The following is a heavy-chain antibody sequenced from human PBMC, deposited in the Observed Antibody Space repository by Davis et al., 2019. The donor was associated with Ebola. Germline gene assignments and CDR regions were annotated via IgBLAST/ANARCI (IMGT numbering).Heavy chain of an antibody. J-gene: IGHJ6*03. CDR3: ARNIAAAGTMDV. CDR1: GFTFSSYS. Sequence: PGGSLRLSCAASGFTFSSYSMNWVRQAPGKGLEWVSYISSSSSTIYYADSVKGRFTISRDNAKNSLYLQMNSLRAEDTAVYYCARNIAAAGTMDVWGKGTTVTVSS. CDR2: ISSSSSTI. D-gene: IGHD6-13*01. V-gene: IGHV3-48*04.